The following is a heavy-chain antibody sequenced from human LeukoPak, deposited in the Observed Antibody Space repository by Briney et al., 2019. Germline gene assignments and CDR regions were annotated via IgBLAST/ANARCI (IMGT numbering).Heavy chain of an antibody. CDR1: GFTFSSYA. Sequence: GGSLRLSCAASGFTFSSYAMHWVRQAPGEGLEWVAVISYDGSNKYYADSVKGRFTISRDNSKNTLYLQMNSLRAEDTAVYYCARGVQLWLRPKEYYFDYWGQGTLVTVSS. CDR2: ISYDGSNK. CDR3: ARGVQLWLRPKEYYFDY. J-gene: IGHJ4*02. V-gene: IGHV3-30-3*01. D-gene: IGHD5-18*01.